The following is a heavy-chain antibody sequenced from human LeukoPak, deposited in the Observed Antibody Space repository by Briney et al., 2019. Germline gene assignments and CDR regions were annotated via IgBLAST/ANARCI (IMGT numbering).Heavy chain of an antibody. CDR1: GYTFTNYA. D-gene: IGHD3-22*01. CDR2: MNPNSGNT. V-gene: IGHV1-8*01. CDR3: AKYSSAFGIDAFDM. Sequence: ASVKVSCKASGYTFTNYAISWVRQAPGQGLEWMGWMNPNSGNTRYAQKFQGRVSMTRDTSINTPYMDMSSLRSEDTAVYYCAKYSSAFGIDAFDMWGQGTMVTLPS. J-gene: IGHJ3*02.